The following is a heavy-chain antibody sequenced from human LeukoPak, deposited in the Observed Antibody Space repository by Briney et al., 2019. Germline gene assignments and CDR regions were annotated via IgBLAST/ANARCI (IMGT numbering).Heavy chain of an antibody. CDR2: IIPIFGTA. V-gene: IGHV1-69*13. CDR1: GGTFSSYA. CDR3: ARETVLWFGEGYNWFDP. D-gene: IGHD3-10*01. Sequence: SVKVSCKASGGTFSSYAISWVRQAPGQGLEWMGGIIPIFGTANYAQKFQGRVTITADESTSTAYMELSRLRSDDTAVYYCARETVLWFGEGYNWFDPWGQGTLVTVSS. J-gene: IGHJ5*02.